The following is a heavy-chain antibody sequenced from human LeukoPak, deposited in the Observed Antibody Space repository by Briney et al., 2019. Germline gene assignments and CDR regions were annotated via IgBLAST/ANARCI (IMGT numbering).Heavy chain of an antibody. J-gene: IGHJ4*02. CDR3: ARERKGSYYILFDY. CDR1: GGTFSSYA. V-gene: IGHV1-69*05. Sequence: SVKVSCKASGGTFSSYAISWVRQAPGQGLEWMGRIIPIFGTAYYAQKFQGRVTITTDESTSTAYMELSSLRSEDTAVYYCARERKGSYYILFDYWGQGTLVTVSS. D-gene: IGHD1-26*01. CDR2: IIPIFGTA.